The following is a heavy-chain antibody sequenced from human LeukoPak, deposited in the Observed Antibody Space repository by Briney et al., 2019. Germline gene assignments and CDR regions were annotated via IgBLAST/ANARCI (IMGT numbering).Heavy chain of an antibody. CDR3: ATYPITYYYGSGSPYYFDY. Sequence: ASVKVSFKVSGYTLTELSMHWVRQAPGKGLEWMGGFDPEDGETIYAQKFQGRVTMTEDTSTDTAYMELSSMRSEDTAVYYCATYPITYYYGSGSPYYFDYWGQGTLVTVSS. CDR1: GYTLTELS. J-gene: IGHJ4*02. CDR2: FDPEDGET. D-gene: IGHD3-10*01. V-gene: IGHV1-24*01.